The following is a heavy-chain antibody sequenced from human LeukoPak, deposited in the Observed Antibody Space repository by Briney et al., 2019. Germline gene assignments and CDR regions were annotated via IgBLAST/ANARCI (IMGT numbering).Heavy chain of an antibody. CDR1: GFTFSSYG. V-gene: IGHV3-30*18. D-gene: IGHD5-18*01. CDR2: ISYDGSNK. Sequence: GGSLRLSCAASGFTFSSYGMHWVRQAPGKGLEWVAVISYDGSNKYYADSVKGRFTISRDNSKNTLYLQMNSLRAEDTAVYYCAKDTDTAMVYYYYGMDVWGQGTTVTVSS. CDR3: AKDTDTAMVYYYYGMDV. J-gene: IGHJ6*02.